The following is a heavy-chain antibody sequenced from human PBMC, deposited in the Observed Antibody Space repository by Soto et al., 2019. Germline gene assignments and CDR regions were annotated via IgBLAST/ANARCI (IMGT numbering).Heavy chain of an antibody. CDR1: GFTFSSHW. J-gene: IGHJ5*02. Sequence: EVQVVESGGGLVQPGGSPRLSCAASGFTFSSHWMTWVRQVPGKGLEWVANINQDGSDQYYVDPVKGRFTISRDNAKNSLCLHMNSLRVEDTAVYYCATSMRHTLNPWGQGTLVTVSS. D-gene: IGHD2-8*01. CDR2: INQDGSDQ. V-gene: IGHV3-7*01. CDR3: ATSMRHTLNP.